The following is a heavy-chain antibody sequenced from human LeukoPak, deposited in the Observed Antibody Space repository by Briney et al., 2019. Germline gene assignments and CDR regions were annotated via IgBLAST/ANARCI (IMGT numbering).Heavy chain of an antibody. D-gene: IGHD3-9*01. J-gene: IGHJ3*02. CDR3: ARLWFDSKAVHAFDI. CDR2: IYPGDCDT. CDR1: GYSFTSYW. Sequence: GESLQISCKGSGYSFTSYWSGWVRQMPANGLEWMGIIYPGDCDTRYSPDFQGRVTISADKSICTAYLQWSSLRASDTAMDYCARLWFDSKAVHAFDIWGQGTMVTVSS. V-gene: IGHV5-51*01.